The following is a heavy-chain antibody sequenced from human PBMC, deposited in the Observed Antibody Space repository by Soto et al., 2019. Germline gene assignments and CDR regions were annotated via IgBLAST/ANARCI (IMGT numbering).Heavy chain of an antibody. D-gene: IGHD3-9*01. Sequence: GGSLRLSCAASGFTFSSYSMNWVRQAPGKGLEWVSYISSSSSTIYYADSVKGRFTISRDNAKNSLYLQMNSLRAEDTAVYYCAAVNYYDILTGYDYWGQGTLVTVSS. J-gene: IGHJ4*02. V-gene: IGHV3-48*01. CDR2: ISSSSSTI. CDR1: GFTFSSYS. CDR3: AAVNYYDILTGYDY.